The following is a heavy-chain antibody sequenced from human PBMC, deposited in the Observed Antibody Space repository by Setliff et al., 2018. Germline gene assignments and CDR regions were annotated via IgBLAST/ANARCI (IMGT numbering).Heavy chain of an antibody. V-gene: IGHV4-59*01. Sequence: PSETLSLTCNVSGVSISSYYWSWIRQPPGKGLESIGYIQKSGSTNYNPSLKSRVTISVDTSTNQFSLKLTSVTAADTAVYYCARDQWVRSPPLYFSYSMDVWGQGTTVTVSS. CDR1: GVSISSYY. J-gene: IGHJ6*02. D-gene: IGHD5-12*01. CDR3: ARDQWVRSPPLYFSYSMDV. CDR2: IQKSGST.